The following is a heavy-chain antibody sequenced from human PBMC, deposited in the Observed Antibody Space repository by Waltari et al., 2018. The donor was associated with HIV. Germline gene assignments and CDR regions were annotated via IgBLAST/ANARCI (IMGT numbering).Heavy chain of an antibody. Sequence: QVQLVPSGAEVNKPGASVQVSCTPSAYTSPASYLHWFRQAPGQGLEWMGWINPNSGGTNYAQKFQGRVTMTRDTSISTAYMELSRLRSDDTAVYYCARGLEWELLFDYWGQGTLVTVSS. CDR2: INPNSGGT. CDR3: ARGLEWELLFDY. V-gene: IGHV1-2*02. J-gene: IGHJ4*02. D-gene: IGHD1-26*01. CDR1: AYTSPASY.